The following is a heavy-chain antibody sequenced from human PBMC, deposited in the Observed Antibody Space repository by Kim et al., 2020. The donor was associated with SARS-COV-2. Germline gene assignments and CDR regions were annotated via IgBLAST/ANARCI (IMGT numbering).Heavy chain of an antibody. Sequence: SQTLSLTCAISGDSVSSNSAGWNWIRQSPSRGLEWLGRAYYRSKWYNDYAESVKSRITVNPDTSKNQFSLQLNSVTPEDTAIYYCARDHSYGHYFDYWGQGTLVTVSS. J-gene: IGHJ4*02. CDR1: GDSVSSNSAG. CDR2: AYYRSKWYN. CDR3: ARDHSYGHYFDY. V-gene: IGHV6-1*01. D-gene: IGHD5-18*01.